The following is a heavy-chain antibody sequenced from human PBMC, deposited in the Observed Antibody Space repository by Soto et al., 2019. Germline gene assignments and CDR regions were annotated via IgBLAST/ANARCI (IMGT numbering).Heavy chain of an antibody. CDR3: ARIGGWYDIDF. Sequence: PSETLSLSCRFEGGSVSTGSFHWSWIRQPPRKGLQFIGSIFYNGTANYSPSLKNRVSISIDNSQSQFFLQLISVAAADTAVYYCARIGGWYDIDFWGQGSLVT. CDR1: GGSVSTGSFH. D-gene: IGHD6-19*01. J-gene: IGHJ4*02. V-gene: IGHV4-61*01. CDR2: IFYNGTA.